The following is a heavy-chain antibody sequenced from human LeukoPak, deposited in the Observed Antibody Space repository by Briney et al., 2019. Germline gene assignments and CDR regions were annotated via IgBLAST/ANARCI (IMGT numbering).Heavy chain of an antibody. V-gene: IGHV3-15*07. CDR3: TTDSTMIVVVDY. Sequence: PGGSLGLSCAASGFTFSNAWMNWVRQAPGKGLEWVGRIKSKTDGGTTDYAAPVKGRFTISRDDSKNTLYLQMNSLKTEDTAVYYCTTDSTMIVVVDYWGQGTLVTVSS. CDR1: GFTFSNAW. D-gene: IGHD3-22*01. J-gene: IGHJ4*02. CDR2: IKSKTDGGTT.